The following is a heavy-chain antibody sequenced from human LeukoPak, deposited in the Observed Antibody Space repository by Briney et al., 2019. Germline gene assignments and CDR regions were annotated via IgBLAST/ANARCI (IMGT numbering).Heavy chain of an antibody. CDR2: ISWNSGSI. V-gene: IGHV3-9*01. CDR3: ARDRSCYYDGCGGPEGY. Sequence: GRSLRLSCAASGFTFDDYAMHWVRQAPGKGLEWVSGISWNSGSIGYADSVKGRFTISRDNAKNSLYLQMNSLRAEDTAVYYCARDRSCYYDGCGGPEGYWGQGTLVTVSS. D-gene: IGHD3-22*01. CDR1: GFTFDDYA. J-gene: IGHJ4*02.